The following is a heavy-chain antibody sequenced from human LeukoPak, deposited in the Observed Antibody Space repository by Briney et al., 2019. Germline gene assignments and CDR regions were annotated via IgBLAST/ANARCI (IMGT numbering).Heavy chain of an antibody. J-gene: IGHJ4*02. CDR3: ATAEVLPAMIVVAPNY. CDR2: IRYDGSNK. D-gene: IGHD3-22*01. Sequence: GGSLRLSCAASGFTFSSYGMHWVRQAPGKGLEWVAFIRYDGSNKYYADSVKGRFTISRDNSKNTLYLQMNSLRAEDTVVYYCATAEVLPAMIVVAPNYWGQGTLVTVSS. V-gene: IGHV3-30*02. CDR1: GFTFSSYG.